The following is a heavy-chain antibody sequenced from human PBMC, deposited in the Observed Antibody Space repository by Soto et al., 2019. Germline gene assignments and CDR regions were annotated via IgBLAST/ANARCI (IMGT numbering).Heavy chain of an antibody. CDR1: GFTFSSYA. J-gene: IGHJ4*02. CDR2: ISGSGGST. V-gene: IGHV3-23*01. CDR3: AKDVYSGYDPRNFDY. Sequence: GGSLRLSCAASGFTFSSYAMGWVRQAPGKGLEWVSAISGSGGSTYYADSVKGRFTISRDNSKNTLYLQMNSLRAEDTAVYYCAKDVYSGYDPRNFDYWGQGTLVTVSS. D-gene: IGHD5-12*01.